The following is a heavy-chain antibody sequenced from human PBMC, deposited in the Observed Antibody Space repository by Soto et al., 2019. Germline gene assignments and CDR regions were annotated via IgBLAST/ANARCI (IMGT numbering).Heavy chain of an antibody. CDR1: GFTLSGFA. CDR3: ARRARPDFYYMDV. Sequence: EVQLAESGGGLAQPGGSLRLSCAASGFTLSGFAMDGVPQPPGKGREYVSGISSNGVGTYYANSVQGRFTISRDNSKNTVYLQMGSLRPEDMAVYYCARRARPDFYYMDVWGKGTTVTVSS. CDR2: ISSNGVGT. J-gene: IGHJ6*03. D-gene: IGHD6-6*01. V-gene: IGHV3-64*01.